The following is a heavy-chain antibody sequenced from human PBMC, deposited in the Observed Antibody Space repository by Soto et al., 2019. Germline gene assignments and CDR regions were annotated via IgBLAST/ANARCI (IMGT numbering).Heavy chain of an antibody. D-gene: IGHD3-3*01. CDR3: ARVRITIFGVVIPPLDY. J-gene: IGHJ4*02. V-gene: IGHV1-18*04. CDR1: GDSFNDYY. Sequence: ASVKVSCKTSGDSFNDYYIHWVRQAPGQGLEWMGWINAYNGNTNYAQKLQGRVTMTTDTSTSTAYMELRSLRSDDTAVYYCARVRITIFGVVIPPLDYWGQGTLVTVSS. CDR2: INAYNGNT.